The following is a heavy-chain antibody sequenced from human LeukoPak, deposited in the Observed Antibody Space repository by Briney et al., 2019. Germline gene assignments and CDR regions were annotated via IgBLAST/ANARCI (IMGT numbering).Heavy chain of an antibody. V-gene: IGHV4-39*07. CDR1: GHSISSSSRYY. J-gene: IGHJ4*02. CDR3: ARAVGYNFGRAHFDY. CDR2: IYYDGTT. Sequence: PSETLSLTCTVSGHSISSSSRYYWGWIRQPPGGGLEWIGNIYYDGTTYYNSSLKSRVTFSLDTSKNHFSLQLTSVTAADTAVYYCARAVGYNFGRAHFDYWGQGTLVTVSS. D-gene: IGHD5-24*01.